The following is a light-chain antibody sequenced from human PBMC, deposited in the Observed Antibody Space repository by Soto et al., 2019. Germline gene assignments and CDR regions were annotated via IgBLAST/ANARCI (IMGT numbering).Light chain of an antibody. Sequence: QSALTQPASVSGSPGQSITISCTGSSSNVGDYKYVSWYQQHPGRAPKLIIFEVNKRPSGVSDRFSGAKSGSTASLTISGHQADDDDYYFCSSDKTTTTDTLFGGGTKLTVL. CDR1: SSNVGDYKY. CDR2: EVN. J-gene: IGLJ3*02. V-gene: IGLV2-14*01. CDR3: SSDKTTTTDTL.